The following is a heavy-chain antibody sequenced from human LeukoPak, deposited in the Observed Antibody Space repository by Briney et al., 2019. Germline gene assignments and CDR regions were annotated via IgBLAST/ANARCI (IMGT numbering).Heavy chain of an antibody. CDR1: GFTFNSYA. CDR3: AKDQDPLYYYDSSGYSH. J-gene: IGHJ4*02. D-gene: IGHD3-22*01. Sequence: PGGSLRLSCAASGFTFNSYAMGWVRQAPGKGLEWVSAISGSGGSTYYADSVKGRFTISRDNSKNTLYLQMNSLRAEDTAVYYCAKDQDPLYYYDSSGYSHWGQGTLVTVSS. V-gene: IGHV3-23*01. CDR2: ISGSGGST.